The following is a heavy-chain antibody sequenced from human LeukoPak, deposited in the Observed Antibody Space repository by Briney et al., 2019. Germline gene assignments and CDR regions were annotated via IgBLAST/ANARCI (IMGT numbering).Heavy chain of an antibody. CDR3: ARVQWLVHYFDY. CDR2: IIPIFGTA. CDR1: GGTFNSYA. Sequence: GASVKVSCKASGGTFNSYAISWVRQAPGQGLEWMGGIIPIFGTANYAQKFQGRVTITADKSTSTAYMELSSLRSEDTAVYYCARVQWLVHYFDYWGQGTLVTVSS. D-gene: IGHD6-19*01. J-gene: IGHJ4*02. V-gene: IGHV1-69*06.